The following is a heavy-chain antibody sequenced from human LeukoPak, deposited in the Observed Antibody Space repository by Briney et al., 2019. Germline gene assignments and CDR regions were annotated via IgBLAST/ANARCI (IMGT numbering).Heavy chain of an antibody. CDR1: GFTFSSYA. Sequence: GGSLRLSCAASGFTFSSYAMHWVRQAPGKGLGWVAVTSYDGSNKYYADSVKGRFTISRDNSKNTLYLQMNSLRAEDTAVYYCAIAYDILSEVDYWGQGTLVTVSS. V-gene: IGHV3-30-3*01. CDR3: AIAYDILSEVDY. CDR2: TSYDGSNK. J-gene: IGHJ4*02. D-gene: IGHD3-9*01.